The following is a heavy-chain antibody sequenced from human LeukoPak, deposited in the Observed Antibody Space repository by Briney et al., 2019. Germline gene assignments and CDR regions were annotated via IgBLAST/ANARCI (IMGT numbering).Heavy chain of an antibody. D-gene: IGHD3-10*01. V-gene: IGHV3-11*04. CDR3: AKSNGYGLVDI. J-gene: IGHJ3*02. Sequence: GGSLRLSCAASGFTFSDYYMSWIRQAPGKVLEWVSYISSSGSTIYYADSVKGRFTISRDNAKNSLYLQMNSLRAEDTAVYYCAKSNGYGLVDIWGQGTMVTVSS. CDR2: ISSSGSTI. CDR1: GFTFSDYY.